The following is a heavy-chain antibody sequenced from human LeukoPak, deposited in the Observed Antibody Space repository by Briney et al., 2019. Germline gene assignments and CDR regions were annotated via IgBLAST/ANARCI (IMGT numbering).Heavy chain of an antibody. D-gene: IGHD2-21*02. Sequence: GGSLRLSCAASGFSFSNYWLCWVRQAPGKGLEWVADIKQDGTQKYYMDSVEGRFTISRDNAKNSLYLQMNSLRVEDTAVYYCARDCGSDCSQALHIWGQGTMVTVSS. CDR2: IKQDGTQK. J-gene: IGHJ3*02. CDR1: GFSFSNYW. CDR3: ARDCGSDCSQALHI. V-gene: IGHV3-7*05.